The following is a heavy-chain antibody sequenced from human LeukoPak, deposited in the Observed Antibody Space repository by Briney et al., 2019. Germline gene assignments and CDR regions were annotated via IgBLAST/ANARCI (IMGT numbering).Heavy chain of an antibody. CDR2: TSGSGGST. J-gene: IGHJ4*02. V-gene: IGHV3-23*01. CDR1: AFTFSSYA. D-gene: IGHD6-6*01. Sequence: AGSLRLSSAAYAFTFSSYAMSWVRQAPGKGLKWFSATSGSGGSTYYADSVKGRFTISRDNSKNTLYLQMNSLRAEDAAVYYCAKDRSGVIAARRWGFDYWGQGTLVTVSS. CDR3: AKDRSGVIAARRWGFDY.